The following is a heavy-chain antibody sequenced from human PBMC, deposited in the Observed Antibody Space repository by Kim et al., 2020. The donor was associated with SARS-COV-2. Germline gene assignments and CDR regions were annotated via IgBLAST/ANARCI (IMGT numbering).Heavy chain of an antibody. CDR3: ARWSFWSGYTRGWFDP. CDR1: GGSISSYY. Sequence: SETLSLTCTVSGGSISSYYWSWIRQPPGKGLEWIGYIYYSGSTNYNPSLKSRVTISVDTSKNQFSLKLSSVTAADTAVYYCARWSFWSGYTRGWFDPWGQGTLVTVSS. D-gene: IGHD3-3*01. V-gene: IGHV4-59*01. CDR2: IYYSGST. J-gene: IGHJ5*02.